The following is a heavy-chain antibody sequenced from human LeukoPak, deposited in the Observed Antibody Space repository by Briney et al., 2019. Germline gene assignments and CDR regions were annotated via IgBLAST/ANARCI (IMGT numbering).Heavy chain of an antibody. V-gene: IGHV5-51*01. CDR1: GYSFSNYW. J-gene: IGHJ4*02. CDR3: ARHGRLYNGQGSNDGKGYYSYSDF. Sequence: GESLKISCKASGYSFSNYWIGWVRQMPGKSLEWMGIIYPGDSDTRYSPSFRGQVTISADKSISTAYLQWSSPKASDTVMYYCARHGRLYNGQGSNDGKGYYSYSDFWGQGTLVTVSS. CDR2: IYPGDSDT. D-gene: IGHD3-22*01.